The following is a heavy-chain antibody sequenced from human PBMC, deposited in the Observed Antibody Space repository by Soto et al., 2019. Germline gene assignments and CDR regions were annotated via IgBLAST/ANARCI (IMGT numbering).Heavy chain of an antibody. CDR3: ARHDRGVNGFFDY. V-gene: IGHV4-39*01. J-gene: IGHJ4*02. Sequence: PSETLSLTCTVSGGSISSSSYYWGWIRQPPGKGLEWIGSIYYSGSTYYNPSLKSRVTISVDTSKNQFSLKLSSVTAADTAVYYCARHDRGVNGFFDYWGQGTLVTVSS. D-gene: IGHD3-10*01. CDR2: IYYSGST. CDR1: GGSISSSSYY.